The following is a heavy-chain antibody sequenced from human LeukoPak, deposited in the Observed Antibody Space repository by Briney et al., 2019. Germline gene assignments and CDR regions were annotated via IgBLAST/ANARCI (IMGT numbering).Heavy chain of an antibody. D-gene: IGHD4-17*01. CDR1: GYTFASYD. CDR2: MNPNSGNT. V-gene: IGHV1-8*03. CDR3: ASSNGDYRTEGAFDI. J-gene: IGHJ3*02. Sequence: ASVKVSCKASGYTFASYDINWVRQATGQGLEWMGWMNPNSGNTGYAQKFQGRVTITRNTSISTAYMELSSLRSEDTAVYYCASSNGDYRTEGAFDIWGQGTMVTVSS.